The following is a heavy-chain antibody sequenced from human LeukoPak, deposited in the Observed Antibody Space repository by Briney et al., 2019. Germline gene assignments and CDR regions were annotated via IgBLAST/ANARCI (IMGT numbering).Heavy chain of an antibody. Sequence: ASAKVSCKASGYTFTSYGFSWVRQAPGQRLEWMGWISAYNGNTNYAQKPQGRVTMTTDTSTSTAYMELRSLRSDDTVVYYCARAGYSPTYGMDVWGQGTTVTVSS. CDR1: GYTFTSYG. CDR3: ARAGYSPTYGMDV. V-gene: IGHV1-18*04. J-gene: IGHJ6*02. CDR2: ISAYNGNT. D-gene: IGHD5-18*01.